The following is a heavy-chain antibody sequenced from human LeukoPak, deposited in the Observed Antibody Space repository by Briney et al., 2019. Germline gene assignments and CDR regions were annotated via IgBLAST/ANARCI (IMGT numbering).Heavy chain of an antibody. CDR1: GGSISSGSYY. J-gene: IGHJ6*03. CDR2: IYTSGST. CDR3: ARDQIGYCSSTSCIYYYYMDV. D-gene: IGHD2-2*01. V-gene: IGHV4-61*02. Sequence: KPSQTLSLTCTVSGGSISSGSYYWSWIRQPAGKGLEWIGRIYTSGSTNYNPSLKSRATISVDTSKNQFSLKLSSVTAADTAVYYCARDQIGYCSSTSCIYYYYMDVWGKGTTVTVSS.